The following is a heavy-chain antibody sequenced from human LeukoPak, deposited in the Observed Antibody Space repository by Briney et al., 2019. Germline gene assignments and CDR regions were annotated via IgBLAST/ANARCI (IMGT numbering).Heavy chain of an antibody. CDR1: RGSPRGYY. V-gene: IGHV4-59*08. CDR3: AKHLVSAYGDPKHFDY. Sequence: PETLSLTSTVSRGSPRGYYWRWIRETPGEGHEWIGYIYYSGTTNYNPSLESRVTMSVDTSKNLFSLNLISVTAADTAVYYCAKHLVSAYGDPKHFDYWGQGILVTVSS. CDR2: IYYSGTT. J-gene: IGHJ4*02. D-gene: IGHD4-17*01.